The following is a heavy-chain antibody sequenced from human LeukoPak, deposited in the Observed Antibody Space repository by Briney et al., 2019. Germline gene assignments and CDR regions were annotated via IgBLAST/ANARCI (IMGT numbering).Heavy chain of an antibody. D-gene: IGHD3-22*01. CDR1: GFTFSSYA. J-gene: IGHJ4*02. CDR3: ARPYYYDSSGSKVDY. Sequence: GGSLRLSCAASGFTFSSYAMHWIRQAPGKGLEWVSYISSSGSTIYYADSVKGRFTISRDNAKNSLYLQMNSLRAEDTAVYYCARPYYYDSSGSKVDYWGQGTLVTVSS. V-gene: IGHV3-48*04. CDR2: ISSSGSTI.